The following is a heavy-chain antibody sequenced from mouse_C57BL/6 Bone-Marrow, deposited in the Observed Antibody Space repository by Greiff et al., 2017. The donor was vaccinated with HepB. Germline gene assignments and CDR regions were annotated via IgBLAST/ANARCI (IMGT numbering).Heavy chain of an antibody. J-gene: IGHJ1*03. V-gene: IGHV1-81*01. Sequence: VQVVESGAELARPGASVKLSCKASGYTFTSYGISWVKQRTGQGLEWIGEIYPRSGNTYYNEKFKGKATLTADKSSSTAYMELHSLTSEDSAVYFCSRCYDGYYVGFDVWGTGTTVTVSS. CDR2: IYPRSGNT. D-gene: IGHD2-3*01. CDR3: SRCYDGYYVGFDV. CDR1: GYTFTSYG.